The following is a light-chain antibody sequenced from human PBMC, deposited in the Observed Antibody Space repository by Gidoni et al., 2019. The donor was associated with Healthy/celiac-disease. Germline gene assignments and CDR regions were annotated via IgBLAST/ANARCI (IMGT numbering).Light chain of an antibody. CDR3: QQYNSDWT. CDR1: PSISSW. Sequence: DIQMTQSPSTLSASVGDRVTITCRASPSISSWLAWYQQKPGNAPKLLIDDASSLESGVPSRCSGSGSGTEFTLTISSLQPDDVATYYCQQYNSDWTFGQGTKVEFK. V-gene: IGKV1-5*01. CDR2: DAS. J-gene: IGKJ1*01.